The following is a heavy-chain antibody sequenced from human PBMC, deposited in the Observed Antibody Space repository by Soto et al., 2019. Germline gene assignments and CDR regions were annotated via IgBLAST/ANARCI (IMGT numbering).Heavy chain of an antibody. CDR1: GYTFTGYY. CDR3: ARPYYDILTGYTHFDY. Sequence: ASVKVSCKASGYTFTGYYMHWVRQAPGKGLEWMGIINPSGGSTNYAQKFQGRVTMTRDTSTSTVYMELSSLRSEDTAVYYCARPYYDILTGYTHFDYWGQGTLVTSPQ. J-gene: IGHJ4*02. D-gene: IGHD3-9*01. V-gene: IGHV1-46*03. CDR2: INPSGGST.